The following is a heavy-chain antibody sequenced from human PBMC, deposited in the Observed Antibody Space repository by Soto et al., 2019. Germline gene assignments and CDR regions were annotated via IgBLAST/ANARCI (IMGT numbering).Heavy chain of an antibody. D-gene: IGHD5-18*01. CDR2: IFSSGST. CDR3: AREGSYSAYKFAHGIQLWSFAF. J-gene: IGHJ1*01. V-gene: IGHV4-4*07. CDR1: GGSINTFY. Sequence: SETLSVTCTVSGGSINTFYWSWVRQPAGKGLEWIGRIFSSGSTSFNPSLESRVAMSVDTSKNHFSLNLSSVTAADMAVYYCAREGSYSAYKFAHGIQLWSFAFWGQASLVTVSS.